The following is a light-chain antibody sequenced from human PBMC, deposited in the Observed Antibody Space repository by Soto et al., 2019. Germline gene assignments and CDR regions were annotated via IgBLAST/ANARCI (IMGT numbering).Light chain of an antibody. Sequence: QSVLTQPPSLSGAPGQRVTISCTGSSSNIGGGYDVHWYQQLPGTAPKLLMYGNSNRPSGVPDRFSGSKSGTSASLAITGLQAEDEADYYCQSYDSSLSGRVFGTGTKVTV. J-gene: IGLJ1*01. CDR1: SSNIGGGYD. CDR2: GNS. CDR3: QSYDSSLSGRV. V-gene: IGLV1-40*01.